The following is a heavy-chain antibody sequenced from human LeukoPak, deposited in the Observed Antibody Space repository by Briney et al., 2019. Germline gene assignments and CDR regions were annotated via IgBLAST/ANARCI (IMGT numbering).Heavy chain of an antibody. CDR1: GGSFSGYY. CDR3: ARGEVDTAMDLDY. CDR2: INHSGST. J-gene: IGHJ4*02. V-gene: IGHV4-34*01. D-gene: IGHD5-18*01. Sequence: PSETLSLTCAVYGGSFSGYYWSWIRQPPGKGLEWIGEINHSGSTNYNPSLKSRVTISVDTSKNQFSLKLSSVTAADTAVYYCARGEVDTAMDLDYWGQGTLVTVSS.